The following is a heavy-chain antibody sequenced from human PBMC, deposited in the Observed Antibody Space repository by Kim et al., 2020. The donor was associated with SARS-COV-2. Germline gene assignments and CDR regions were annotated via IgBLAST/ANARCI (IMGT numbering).Heavy chain of an antibody. Sequence: ASVKVSCKATGYSFTSYYMNWVRQAPGQGLEWMGLINPSPGSTTYAQKFQGRVTMTRDTSTSTVYMELSSLRWEDTATYYCHVVTTGYWGQGTLVTVSS. CDR2: INPSPGST. D-gene: IGHD2-21*02. J-gene: IGHJ4*02. CDR3: HVVTTGY. CDR1: GYSFTSYY. V-gene: IGHV1-46*01.